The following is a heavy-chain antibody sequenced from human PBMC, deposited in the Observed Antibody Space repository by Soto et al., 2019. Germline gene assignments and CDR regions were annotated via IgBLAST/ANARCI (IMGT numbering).Heavy chain of an antibody. V-gene: IGHV4-31*03. D-gene: IGHD6-13*01. CDR3: AREVAAAGGPFAYYYYHLAV. CDR2: IYYSGST. J-gene: IGHJ6*03. CDR1: GGYISSGGYY. Sequence: PSETLSLTCTVSGGYISSGGYYWSWIRQHPGKGLDWIGYIYYSGSTYYNPSLKSRVTISVDTSKNQFSLKLSSVTAADTAVYYCAREVAAAGGPFAYYYYHLAVWGKGPTVTVSS.